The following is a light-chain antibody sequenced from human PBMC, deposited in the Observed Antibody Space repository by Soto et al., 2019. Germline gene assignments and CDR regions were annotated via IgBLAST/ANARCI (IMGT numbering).Light chain of an antibody. J-gene: IGKJ4*01. CDR1: QAISNS. V-gene: IGKV1-27*01. CDR3: QKYDAAPLT. CDR2: GAS. Sequence: DIQMTQSPSSLSASVGDRVIITCRASQAISNSLAWYQQKPGKVPKLLIYGASTLQSGVPSRFSGSGFGTDFTLTLSSLQPEDVAAYYCQKYDAAPLTCGGGTKVEIK.